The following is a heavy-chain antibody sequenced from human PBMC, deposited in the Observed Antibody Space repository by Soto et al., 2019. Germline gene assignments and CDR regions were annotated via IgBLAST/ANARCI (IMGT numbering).Heavy chain of an antibody. CDR3: ARSPHPNYYDSSGSQYYFDY. CDR1: GGTFSSYA. J-gene: IGHJ4*02. D-gene: IGHD3-22*01. CDR2: IIPIFGTA. V-gene: IGHV1-69*13. Sequence: ASVKVSCKASGGTFSSYAISWVRQAPGQGLEWMGGIIPIFGTANYAQKFQGRVTITADESTSTAYMELSSLRSEDTAVYYCARSPHPNYYDSSGSQYYFDYWGQGTLVTVSS.